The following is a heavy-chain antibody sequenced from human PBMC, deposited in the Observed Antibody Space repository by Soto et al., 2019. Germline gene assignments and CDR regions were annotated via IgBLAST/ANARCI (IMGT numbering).Heavy chain of an antibody. V-gene: IGHV4-30-4*01. CDR1: GGSISSGDYY. Sequence: PSETLSLTCTVSGGSISSGDYYWSWIRQPPGKGLEWIGYIYYSGSTYYNPSLKSRVTISVDTSKNQFSLKLSSVTAADTAVYYCARAYYDILTGYPNWFDPWGQGTLVTVSS. CDR3: ARAYYDILTGYPNWFDP. D-gene: IGHD3-9*01. J-gene: IGHJ5*02. CDR2: IYYSGST.